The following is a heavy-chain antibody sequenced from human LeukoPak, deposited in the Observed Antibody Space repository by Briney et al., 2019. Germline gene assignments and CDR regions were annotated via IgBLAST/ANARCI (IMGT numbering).Heavy chain of an antibody. Sequence: GRSLRLSCAASGFTFSSYGMHWVRQAPGKGLEWVAVIWYDGSNKYYADSVKGRFTISRDNSKNTPYLQMNSLRAEDTAVYYCAREVSALDYWGQGTLVTVSS. CDR1: GFTFSSYG. J-gene: IGHJ4*02. CDR2: IWYDGSNK. CDR3: AREVSALDY. V-gene: IGHV3-33*01.